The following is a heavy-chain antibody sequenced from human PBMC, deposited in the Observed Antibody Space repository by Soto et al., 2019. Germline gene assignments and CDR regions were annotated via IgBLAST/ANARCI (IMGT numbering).Heavy chain of an antibody. CDR2: ISAYNGNT. J-gene: IGHJ6*04. CDR1: GYTFTSYG. D-gene: IGHD4-4*01. Sequence: GASVKVSCKASGYTFTSYGISWVRQAPGQGLEWMGWISAYNGNTNYAQKLQGRVTMTTDTSTSTAYMELRSLRSDDTAVYYCARQGAYHHSNFSYYYGMDVWGKGTTGIASS. V-gene: IGHV1-18*01. CDR3: ARQGAYHHSNFSYYYGMDV.